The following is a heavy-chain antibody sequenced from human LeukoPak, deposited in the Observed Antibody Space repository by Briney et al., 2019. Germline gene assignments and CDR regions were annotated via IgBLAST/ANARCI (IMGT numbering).Heavy chain of an antibody. CDR1: GYTFTSYG. CDR3: ARERGYCSSTSCYVGYLYYFYGMDV. J-gene: IGHJ6*04. V-gene: IGHV1-18*04. CDR2: ISAYNGST. Sequence: ASVRVSCKASGYTFTSYGISWVRQAPGQGLEWMGGISAYNGSTNYAQKLQGRVTMTTDTSTSTAYMELRSLRSDDTAVYYCARERGYCSSTSCYVGYLYYFYGMDVWGKGTTVTVSS. D-gene: IGHD2-2*01.